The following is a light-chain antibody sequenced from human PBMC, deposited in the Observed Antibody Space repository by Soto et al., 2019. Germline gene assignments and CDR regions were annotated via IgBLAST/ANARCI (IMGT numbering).Light chain of an antibody. CDR3: KQNYNFRRT. Sequence: PGERVTLSCRASQSVGSNFLTWYQQKPGQAPRLLIYGASARATGIPARFSGSGSGTDFSLTISSLQPEDFAVYYSKQNYNFRRTSAQGTK. CDR1: QSVGSNF. J-gene: IGKJ1*01. CDR2: GAS. V-gene: IGKV3D-7*01.